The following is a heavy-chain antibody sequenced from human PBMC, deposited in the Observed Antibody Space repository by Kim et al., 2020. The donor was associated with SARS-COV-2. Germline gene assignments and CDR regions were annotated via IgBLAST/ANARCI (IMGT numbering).Heavy chain of an antibody. CDR3: ARDYYDSSGYSYGMDV. V-gene: IGHV3-30*04. CDR1: GFTFSSYA. Sequence: GGSLRLSCAASGFTFSSYAMHWVRQAPGKGLEWVAVISYDGSNKYYADSVKGRFTISRDNSKNTLYLQMTSLRAEDTAVYYCARDYYDSSGYSYGMDVWGQGTTVTVSS. D-gene: IGHD3-22*01. CDR2: ISYDGSNK. J-gene: IGHJ6*02.